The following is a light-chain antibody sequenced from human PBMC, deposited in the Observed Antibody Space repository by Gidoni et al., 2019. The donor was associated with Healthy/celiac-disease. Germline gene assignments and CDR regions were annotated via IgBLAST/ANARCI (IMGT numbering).Light chain of an antibody. V-gene: IGLV3-21*02. J-gene: IGLJ2*01. CDR2: DDS. Sequence: SDVLTQPPSVSVAPGQTARITCGGNNIGSKSVHWYQQKPGQAPVLVVYDDSDGPSGIPERFSGSNSGNTATLTISRVEAGDEADYYCQVWDSSSDHVVFGGGTKLTVL. CDR1: NIGSKS. CDR3: QVWDSSSDHVV.